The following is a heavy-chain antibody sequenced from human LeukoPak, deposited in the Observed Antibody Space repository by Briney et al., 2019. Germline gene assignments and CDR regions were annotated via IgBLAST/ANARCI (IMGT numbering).Heavy chain of an antibody. V-gene: IGHV4-34*01. CDR3: ARGPRITMVRGVIIPNWFDP. Sequence: PSGTLSLTCAVYGGSFSGYYWSWIRQPPGKGLEWIGEINHSGSTNYNPSLKSRVTISVDTSKNQFSLKLSSVTAADTAVYYCARGPRITMVRGVIIPNWFDPWGQGTLVTVSS. J-gene: IGHJ5*02. CDR2: INHSGST. D-gene: IGHD3-10*01. CDR1: GGSFSGYY.